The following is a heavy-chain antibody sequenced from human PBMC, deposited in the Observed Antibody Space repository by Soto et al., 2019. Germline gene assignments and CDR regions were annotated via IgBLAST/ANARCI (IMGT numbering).Heavy chain of an antibody. CDR3: AQNGGSGTFYAFDY. D-gene: IGHD3-10*01. Sequence: GGSLRLSCAASGFSFTNHAMSWVRQAPGKELEWVSAISIRGERTYYADSVKGRFTISRDNSRNTLYLHMYSLRAEDTAVYFCAQNGGSGTFYAFDYWGQGTLVTVSS. CDR2: ISIRGERT. CDR1: GFSFTNHA. V-gene: IGHV3-23*01. J-gene: IGHJ4*02.